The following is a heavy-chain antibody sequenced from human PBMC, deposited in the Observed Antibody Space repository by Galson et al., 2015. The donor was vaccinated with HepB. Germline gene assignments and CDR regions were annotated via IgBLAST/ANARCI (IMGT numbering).Heavy chain of an antibody. CDR3: AKGHCNSASCTYYYYGMDV. CDR2: ISWNSGSI. Sequence: SLRLSCAASGFTFDDYAMHWVRQAPGKGLEWVSGISWNSGSIGYADSVKGRFTISRDNAKNSLYLQMNSLRAEDTALYYCAKGHCNSASCTYYYYGMDVWGQGTTVTVSS. V-gene: IGHV3-9*01. J-gene: IGHJ6*02. D-gene: IGHD2-2*01. CDR1: GFTFDDYA.